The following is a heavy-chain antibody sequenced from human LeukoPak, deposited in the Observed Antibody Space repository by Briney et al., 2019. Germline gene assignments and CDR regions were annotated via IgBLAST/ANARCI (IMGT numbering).Heavy chain of an antibody. J-gene: IGHJ4*02. D-gene: IGHD3-22*01. CDR3: ARDYYDSSGYYPY. CDR1: GGSISSSSYY. CDR2: VYYSGST. V-gene: IGHV4-39*07. Sequence: KPSEILSLTCTVSGGSISSSSYYWGWIRQPPGKGLEWIGSVYYSGSTYYNPSLKSRVTISVDTSKNQFSLKLSSVTAADTAVYYCARDYYDSSGYYPYWGQGTLVTVSS.